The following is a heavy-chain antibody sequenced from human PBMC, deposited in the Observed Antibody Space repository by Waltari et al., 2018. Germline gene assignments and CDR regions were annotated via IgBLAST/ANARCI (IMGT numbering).Heavy chain of an antibody. CDR1: GYSFSSGYY. Sequence: QVQLQESGPGLVKPSETLSLTCAVSGYSFSSGYYWGWIRQPPGKGLEWIGSIYHSGSTYYNPSLKSRVTISVDTSKNQFSLKLSSVTAADTAVYYCARLGSGSLSSLDYWGQGTLVTVSS. D-gene: IGHD3-10*01. CDR2: IYHSGST. CDR3: ARLGSGSLSSLDY. J-gene: IGHJ4*02. V-gene: IGHV4-38-2*01.